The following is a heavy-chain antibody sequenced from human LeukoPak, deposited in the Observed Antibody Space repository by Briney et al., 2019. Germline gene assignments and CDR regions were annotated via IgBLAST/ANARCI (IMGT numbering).Heavy chain of an antibody. CDR3: ARAAYTSRVVSLDY. V-gene: IGHV4-39*07. D-gene: IGHD3-22*01. CDR2: IYYSGTT. CDR1: GGSISSSPYY. Sequence: SETLSLTCTVSGGSISSSPYYWGWIRQPPGKGLEWIGSIYYSGTTHYNPSLESRVTISVDTSKNQFSLKLASVTAADTAVCYCARAAYTSRVVSLDYWGQGTLVTVSS. J-gene: IGHJ4*02.